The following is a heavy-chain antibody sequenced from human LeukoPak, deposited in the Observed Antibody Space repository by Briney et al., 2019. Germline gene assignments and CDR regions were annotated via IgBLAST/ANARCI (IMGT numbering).Heavy chain of an antibody. V-gene: IGHV1-3*01. CDR3: ARVGSSWYDGDAFDI. CDR2: INPGNGNT. CDR1: GYPFTSYA. Sequence: ASVKVSCKASGYPFTSYAMHWVRQAPGQRLEWMGSINPGNGNTKYSQKFQGRVTMTTDTSTSTAYMELRSLRSDDTAVYYCARVGSSWYDGDAFDIWGQGTMVTVSS. J-gene: IGHJ3*02. D-gene: IGHD6-13*01.